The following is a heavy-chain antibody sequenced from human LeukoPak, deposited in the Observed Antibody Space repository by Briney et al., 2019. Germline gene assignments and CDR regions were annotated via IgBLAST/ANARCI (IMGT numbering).Heavy chain of an antibody. CDR1: GGTFSSYA. J-gene: IGHJ4*02. D-gene: IGHD6-13*01. CDR3: AGTIAAAGTTDYFDY. CDR2: IIPILGIA. Sequence: SVKVSCKASGGTFSSYAISWVRQAPGQGLEWMGRIIPILGIANYAQKFQGRVTITADKSTSTAYMELSSLRSEDTAVYYCAGTIAAAGTTDYFDYWGQGTLVTVSS. V-gene: IGHV1-69*04.